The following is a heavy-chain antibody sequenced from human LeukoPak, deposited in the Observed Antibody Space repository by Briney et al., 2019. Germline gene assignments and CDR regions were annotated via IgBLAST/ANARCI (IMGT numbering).Heavy chain of an antibody. V-gene: IGHV1-69*04. CDR1: GYTFTGYY. J-gene: IGHJ4*02. CDR2: IIPILGIA. CDR3: ARDEGSH. Sequence: ASVKVSCKASGYTFTGYYMHWVRQAPGQGLEWMGRIIPILGIANYAQKFQGRVTITADKSTSTAYMELSSLRSEDTAVYYCARDEGSHWGQGTRVTVSS.